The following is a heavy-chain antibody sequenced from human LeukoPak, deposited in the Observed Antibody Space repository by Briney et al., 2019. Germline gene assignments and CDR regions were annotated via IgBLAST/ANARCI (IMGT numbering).Heavy chain of an antibody. Sequence: PGGSLRLSCAASGFTVSSNYMSWVRQAPGKGLEWVSVIYSGGSTYYADSVKGRFTISRDNSKNTLYLQMNGLRAEDTAVYYCARDYYDSGGETYNWFDPWGQGTLVTVSS. V-gene: IGHV3-66*01. D-gene: IGHD3-10*01. CDR2: IYSGGST. CDR1: GFTVSSNY. CDR3: ARDYYDSGGETYNWFDP. J-gene: IGHJ5*02.